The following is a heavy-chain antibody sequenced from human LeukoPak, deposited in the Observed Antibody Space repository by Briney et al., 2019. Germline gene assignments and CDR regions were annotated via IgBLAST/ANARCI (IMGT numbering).Heavy chain of an antibody. V-gene: IGHV3-7*01. Sequence: GGSLRPSCTASGFTFSSYWTSWVRQAPGKGLEWVANIKQDGGEKDYVDSVKGRFTISRDNAKNSLYLQMNSLRAEDTAVYYCAKYCGGDCYGMDVWGQGTTVTVSS. CDR2: IKQDGGEK. CDR3: AKYCGGDCYGMDV. CDR1: GFTFSSYW. D-gene: IGHD2-21*01. J-gene: IGHJ6*02.